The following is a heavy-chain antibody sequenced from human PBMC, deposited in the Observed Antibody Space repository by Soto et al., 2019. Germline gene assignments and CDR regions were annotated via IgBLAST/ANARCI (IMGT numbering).Heavy chain of an antibody. CDR1: GGSLSSYF. CDR3: AREQSFYGMDV. Sequence: PSETLSLPCTVSGGSLSSYFWGWVRQRAGKGLEWIGYIYYSGSTYYNPSLKSRVTISVDTSKNQFSLKLSSVTAADTAVYYCAREQSFYGMDVWGQGTTVTVSS. CDR2: IYYSGST. J-gene: IGHJ6*02. D-gene: IGHD6-19*01. V-gene: IGHV4-59*06.